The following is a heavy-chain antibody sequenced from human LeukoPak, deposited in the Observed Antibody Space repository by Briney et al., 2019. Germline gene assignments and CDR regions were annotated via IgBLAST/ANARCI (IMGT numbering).Heavy chain of an antibody. D-gene: IGHD6-13*01. V-gene: IGHV1-46*01. CDR1: GYTFTSYY. Sequence: ASVKVSCKASGYTFTSYYMHWVRQAPGQGLEWMGIINPSGGSTSYAQKFQGRVTMTRDTSTSTVYTELSSLRSEDTAVYYCAREGDESSSWLYDAFDIWGQGTMVTVSS. J-gene: IGHJ3*02. CDR3: AREGDESSSWLYDAFDI. CDR2: INPSGGST.